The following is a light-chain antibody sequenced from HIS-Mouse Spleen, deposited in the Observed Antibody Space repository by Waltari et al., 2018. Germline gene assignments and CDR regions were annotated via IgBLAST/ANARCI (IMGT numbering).Light chain of an antibody. V-gene: IGLV1-47*01. CDR3: AAWDDSLSGPV. CDR1: SSNIGSKY. CDR2: RNN. J-gene: IGLJ3*02. Sequence: QSVLTQPPSASGTPGQRVTISCSGSSSNIGSKYVYWYQQLPGTPPKLLIYRNNQRPSGVPDRFSGSKSGTSASLAISGLRSEDEADYYCAAWDDSLSGPVFGGGTKLTVL.